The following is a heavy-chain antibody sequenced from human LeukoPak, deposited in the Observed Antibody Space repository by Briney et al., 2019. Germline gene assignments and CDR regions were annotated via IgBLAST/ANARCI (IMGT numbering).Heavy chain of an antibody. Sequence: GGSLRLSCAASGLTFSDYWMYWVRQAPGKGLEWVANIKHDGSEKYYEDSVKGRFTISRDNAKNSLYLQMNSLRVEDTAVYYCATDRGLRWGKGTTVTVSS. CDR1: GLTFSDYW. CDR2: IKHDGSEK. J-gene: IGHJ6*04. V-gene: IGHV3-7*03. CDR3: ATDRGLR.